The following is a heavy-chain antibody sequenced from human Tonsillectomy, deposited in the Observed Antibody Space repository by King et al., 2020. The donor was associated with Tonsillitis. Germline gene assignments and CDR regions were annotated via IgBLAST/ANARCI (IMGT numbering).Heavy chain of an antibody. J-gene: IGHJ3*02. CDR3: AGGGPGDAFDI. V-gene: IGHV4-30-2*01. D-gene: IGHD2-15*01. CDR2: IYQSGTT. CDR1: GDSISSGGYS. Sequence: LQLQESGSGLVKPSQTLSLTCTVSGDSISSGGYSWSWIRQTPGKGLEWIGYIYQSGTTNYNPSLESRVTISADKSNNQFSLRLSSVTAADTAVYYCAGGGPGDAFDIWGQGTMVTVSS.